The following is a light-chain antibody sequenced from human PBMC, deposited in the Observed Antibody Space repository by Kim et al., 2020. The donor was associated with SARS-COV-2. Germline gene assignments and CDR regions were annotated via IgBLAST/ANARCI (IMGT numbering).Light chain of an antibody. CDR2: EDN. Sequence: TVTISCTRSSGSIASNYVQWYQQRPGSAPTTVIYEDNQRPSGVPDRFSGSIDSSSNSASLTISGLKTEDEADYYCQSYDSSNHNWVFGGGTKVTVL. J-gene: IGLJ3*02. CDR1: SGSIASNY. V-gene: IGLV6-57*03. CDR3: QSYDSSNHNWV.